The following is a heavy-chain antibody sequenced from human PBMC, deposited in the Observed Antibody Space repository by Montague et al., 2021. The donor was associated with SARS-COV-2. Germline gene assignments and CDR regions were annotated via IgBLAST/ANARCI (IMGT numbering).Heavy chain of an antibody. V-gene: IGHV4-59*01. CDR1: GDSINSYY. D-gene: IGHD3-16*01. J-gene: IGHJ4*02. CDR3: AKGGGGGSYFFAY. Sequence: SETLSLTCTVSGDSINSYYWSWIRQSPGKGLDRNGYISYSGSTNFNPSLKSRVSMSVDTSKNQFSLNLRYVTAADTAVYYCAKGGGGGSYFFAYWGQGTLVTVSS. CDR2: ISYSGST.